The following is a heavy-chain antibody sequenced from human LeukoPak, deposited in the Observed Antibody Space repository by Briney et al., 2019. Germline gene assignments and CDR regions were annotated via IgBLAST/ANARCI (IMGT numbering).Heavy chain of an antibody. V-gene: IGHV4-59*01. CDR2: IYYSGST. Sequence: SETLSLTCTVSGGSISSYYWSWIRQPPGKGLEWIGYIYYSGSTNYNPSLKSRVTISVDTSKNQFSLKLSSVTAADTAVYYCARTSPGGCTNGVHDWSWGQGTLVTVSS. D-gene: IGHD2-8*01. CDR1: GGSISSYY. J-gene: IGHJ5*02. CDR3: ARTSPGGCTNGVHDWS.